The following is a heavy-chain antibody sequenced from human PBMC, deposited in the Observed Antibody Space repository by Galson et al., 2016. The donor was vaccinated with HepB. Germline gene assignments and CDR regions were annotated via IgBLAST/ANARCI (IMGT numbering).Heavy chain of an antibody. CDR1: EIGSHY. CDR3: ARSGETRSWYPKEFNQ. Sequence: SLRLSCAVSEIGSHYINWIRQAPGKGLEWLSVIYTGGTTDYAAAVKGRFTISRDNSGNTVHLQMNRLRAEDTAVYYCARSGETRSWYPKEFNQGGHGTLVTVSS. J-gene: IGHJ4*01. V-gene: IGHV3-66*01. CDR2: IYTGGTT. D-gene: IGHD3-10*01.